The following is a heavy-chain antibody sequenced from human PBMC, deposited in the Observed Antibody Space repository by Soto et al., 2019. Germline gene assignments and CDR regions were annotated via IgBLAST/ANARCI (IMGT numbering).Heavy chain of an antibody. J-gene: IGHJ6*03. Sequence: GASVKVSCKASGYTFTSYGIRWVRQAPGQGLERMGWISAYNGKTNYAQKLQGRVTMTTDTSTSTAYMELRSLRSDDTAVYNCAIGGPYYVFCSGPRLYYYYMDVWCEGTTVTVSS. CDR3: AIGGPYYVFCSGPRLYYYYMDV. D-gene: IGHD3-3*01. CDR2: ISAYNGKT. V-gene: IGHV1-18*01. CDR1: GYTFTSYG.